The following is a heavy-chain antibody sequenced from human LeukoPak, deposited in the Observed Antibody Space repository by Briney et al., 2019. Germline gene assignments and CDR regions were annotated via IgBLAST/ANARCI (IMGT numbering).Heavy chain of an antibody. CDR3: TRGETGRDSSGYFGY. D-gene: IGHD3-22*01. J-gene: IGHJ4*02. CDR1: RYTFNDYY. CDR2: INPTSGGT. Sequence: ASVKVSCKASRYTFNDYYIDWVRQAPGLGLEWRGWINPTSGGTNYAQKFQGRVTVTRDTSISTAYMELSSLRSDDTAVYYCTRGETGRDSSGYFGYWGQGTLVTVSS. V-gene: IGHV1-2*02.